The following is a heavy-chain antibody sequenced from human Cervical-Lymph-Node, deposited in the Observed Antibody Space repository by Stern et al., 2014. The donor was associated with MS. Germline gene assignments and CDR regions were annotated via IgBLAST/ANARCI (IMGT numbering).Heavy chain of an antibody. D-gene: IGHD1-7*01. Sequence: VQLVESGGGVVQPGKSLRLSCAASGFTFSTYGMHWVRQAPGKGLEWLAMISYDGNNKYHADSVKGRFTVSRDNSRNTLYLQMNSLTSEDTAVYYCAKANFHFDSWGQGTLVTVS. J-gene: IGHJ4*02. CDR3: AKANFHFDS. CDR2: ISYDGNNK. CDR1: GFTFSTYG. V-gene: IGHV3-30*18.